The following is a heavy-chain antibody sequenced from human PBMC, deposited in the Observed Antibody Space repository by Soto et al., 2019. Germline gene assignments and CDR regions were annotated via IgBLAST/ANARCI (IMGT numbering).Heavy chain of an antibody. Sequence: EVQLVESGGGLVKPGGSLRLSCAASGFTFSSYSMNWVRQAPGKGLEWVSSISSSSSYIYYADSVKGLFTISRDNAKNSLYLQMNSLRAEDTAVYYCARAPYYYDSRGYWAYWGQGTLVTVSS. D-gene: IGHD3-22*01. CDR1: GFTFSSYS. J-gene: IGHJ4*02. V-gene: IGHV3-21*01. CDR2: ISSSSSYI. CDR3: ARAPYYYDSRGYWAY.